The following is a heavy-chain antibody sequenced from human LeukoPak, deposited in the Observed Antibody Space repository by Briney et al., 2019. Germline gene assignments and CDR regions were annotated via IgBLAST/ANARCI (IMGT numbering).Heavy chain of an antibody. Sequence: GSLRLSCAASGFTFSSYAMSWVRQAPGKGLEWVSAISGSGGSTYYADSVKGRFTISRDNSKNTLYLQMNSLRAEGTAVYYCAKGDSSGYKTFFDYWGQGTLVTVSS. J-gene: IGHJ4*02. CDR2: ISGSGGST. V-gene: IGHV3-23*01. D-gene: IGHD3-22*01. CDR3: AKGDSSGYKTFFDY. CDR1: GFTFSSYA.